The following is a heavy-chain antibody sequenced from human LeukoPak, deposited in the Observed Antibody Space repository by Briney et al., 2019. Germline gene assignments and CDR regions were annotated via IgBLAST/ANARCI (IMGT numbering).Heavy chain of an antibody. CDR2: IIPIFGTA. CDR3: ARDQETGTRDY. D-gene: IGHD1-1*01. J-gene: IGHJ4*02. CDR1: GGTFSSYA. Sequence: SVKVSCKASGGTFSSYAISWVRQAPGQGLEWMGGIIPIFGTASYAQKFQGRVTITADESTSTAYMELSSLRSEDTAVYYCARDQETGTRDYWGQGTLVTVSS. V-gene: IGHV1-69*13.